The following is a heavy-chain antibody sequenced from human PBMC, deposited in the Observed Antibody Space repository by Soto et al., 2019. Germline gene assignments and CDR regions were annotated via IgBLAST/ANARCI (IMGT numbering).Heavy chain of an antibody. J-gene: IGHJ6*02. CDR3: ARASLGYCSSTSCYTVYYYYGMDV. D-gene: IGHD2-2*02. V-gene: IGHV5-51*01. Sequence: LGESLKISCKGSGYSFTSYWIGWVRQMPGKGLEWMGIIYPGDSDTRYSPSFQGQVTISADKSISTAYLQWSSLKASDTAMYYCARASLGYCSSTSCYTVYYYYGMDVWGQGTTVTVSS. CDR1: GYSFTSYW. CDR2: IYPGDSDT.